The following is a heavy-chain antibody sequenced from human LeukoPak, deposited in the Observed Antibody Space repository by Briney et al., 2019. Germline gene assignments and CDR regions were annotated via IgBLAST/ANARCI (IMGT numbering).Heavy chain of an antibody. J-gene: IGHJ4*02. V-gene: IGHV3-11*01. Sequence: GGSLRVSCAASGFTFSDDYMSWIRQAPGKGLEWVSYISSSGSTIYYADSVKGRFTISRDNAKNSLYLQMNSLRAEDTAVYYCARETALDVTNPLWLFHYWGQGTLVTVSS. CDR3: ARETALDVTNPLWLFHY. D-gene: IGHD4-17*01. CDR2: ISSSGSTI. CDR1: GFTFSDDY.